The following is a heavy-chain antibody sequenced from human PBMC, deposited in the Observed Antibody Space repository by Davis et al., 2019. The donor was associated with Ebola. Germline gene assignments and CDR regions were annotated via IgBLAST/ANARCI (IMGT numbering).Heavy chain of an antibody. D-gene: IGHD6-13*01. CDR1: GFTVSDNY. J-gene: IGHJ6*02. CDR3: AKGGYGQQLPLYYYGMDV. Sequence: GESLKISCAASGFTVSDNYISWVRQAPGKGLEWVSVIYTGGTTYYSDSVKGRFTISRHNSKNTLYLQMNSLRAEDTAVYYCAKGGYGQQLPLYYYGMDVWGQGTTVTVSS. CDR2: IYTGGTT. V-gene: IGHV3-53*01.